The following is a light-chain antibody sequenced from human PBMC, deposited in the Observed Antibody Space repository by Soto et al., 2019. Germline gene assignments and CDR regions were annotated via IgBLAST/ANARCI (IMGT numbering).Light chain of an antibody. CDR1: SSDVGGYNF. CDR3: SSYAGSTVV. V-gene: IGLV2-8*01. J-gene: IGLJ2*01. CDR2: EVD. Sequence: QSVLTQPPSASGSPGQSVTISCIGTSSDVGGYNFVSWYQHHPGKAPKFMIYEVDKRPSGVPDRFSGSKSGNTASLTVSGLQPEDEADYYCSSYAGSTVVFGGGTKVTVL.